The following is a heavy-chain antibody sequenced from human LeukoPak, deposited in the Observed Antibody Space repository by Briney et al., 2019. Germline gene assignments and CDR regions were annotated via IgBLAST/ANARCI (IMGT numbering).Heavy chain of an antibody. CDR2: INPNSGGT. V-gene: IGHV1-2*02. CDR3: ARVKGKVQLLQNDAFDI. Sequence: ASVKVSCKASGYTFTGYYMHWVRQAPGQGLEWMGWINPNSGGTNYAQKFQGRVTMTRDTSISTAYMELSRLRSDDTAVYYCARVKGKVQLLQNDAFDIWGQGTTVTVSS. CDR1: GYTFTGYY. D-gene: IGHD2-2*01. J-gene: IGHJ3*02.